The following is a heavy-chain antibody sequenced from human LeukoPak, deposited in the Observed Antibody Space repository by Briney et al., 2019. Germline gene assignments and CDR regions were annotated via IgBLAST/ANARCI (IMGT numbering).Heavy chain of an antibody. Sequence: PGGSLRLSCAASGFTLSSYWMSWVRQAPGKGLEWVANIKQDGSEKYYVDSVKGRFTISRDNAKNSLYLQMNSLRAEDTAVYYCAREEGFHWWGQGTLVTVSS. CDR3: AREEGFHW. J-gene: IGHJ4*02. D-gene: IGHD3-9*01. V-gene: IGHV3-7*01. CDR1: GFTLSSYW. CDR2: IKQDGSEK.